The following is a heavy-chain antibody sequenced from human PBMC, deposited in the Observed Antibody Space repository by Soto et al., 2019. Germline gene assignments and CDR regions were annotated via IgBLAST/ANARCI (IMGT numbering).Heavy chain of an antibody. J-gene: IGHJ6*03. Sequence: EVQLVQSGAEVKKPGEPLKISCKASGYTFKKYWIGWVRQMPGKGPEWMGMIYGGDSDTRYSPSFQGQVTISVARSADTAYLQWNSLKASDSGMYFCARHAPIDVIGGGYYYYMDVWGLGTSVTVS. CDR1: GYTFKKYW. CDR2: IYGGDSDT. D-gene: IGHD2-15*01. CDR3: ARHAPIDVIGGGYYYYMDV. V-gene: IGHV5-51*01.